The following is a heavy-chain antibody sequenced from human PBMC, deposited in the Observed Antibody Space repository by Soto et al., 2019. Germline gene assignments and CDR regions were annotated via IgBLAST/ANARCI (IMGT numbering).Heavy chain of an antibody. J-gene: IGHJ4*02. V-gene: IGHV3-7*01. CDR2: IKQDGSEK. D-gene: IGHD2-2*01. CDR3: ASYIVVVPAAMPSGLSGG. Sequence: GGSLRLSCVASGFTFSSYWMSWVRQAPGKGLEWVANIKQDGSEKYYVDSVKGRFTISRDNAKNSLYLQMNSLRAEDTAVYYCASYIVVVPAAMPSGLSGGWGQGTLVTVSS. CDR1: GFTFSSYW.